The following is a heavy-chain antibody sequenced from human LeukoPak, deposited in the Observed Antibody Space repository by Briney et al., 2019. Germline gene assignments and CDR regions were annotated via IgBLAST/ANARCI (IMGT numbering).Heavy chain of an antibody. V-gene: IGHV4-34*01. Sequence: KPSETLSLTCAVYGGSFSGYYWSWIRQPPGKGLEWIGEINHSGSTNYNPSLKSRVTISVDTSKNQFSLKLSSVTAADTAVYYCARRSYGDYVPWGQGTLVTVSS. CDR2: INHSGST. CDR3: ARRSYGDYVP. J-gene: IGHJ4*02. D-gene: IGHD4-17*01. CDR1: GGSFSGYY.